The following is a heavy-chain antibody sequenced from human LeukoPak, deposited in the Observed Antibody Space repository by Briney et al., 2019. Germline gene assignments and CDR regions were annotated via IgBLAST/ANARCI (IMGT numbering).Heavy chain of an antibody. CDR1: GDSISTYY. V-gene: IGHV4-59*08. Sequence: SETLSLTCTVSGDSISTYYWSWIRQPPGKGLEWIGYLYYTGSTNYNPSLKSRVTISVDTSKNQFSLKLSSVTAADTAVYFCASPASLNWYWFDPWGQGTLVTVSS. D-gene: IGHD1-1*01. J-gene: IGHJ5*02. CDR3: ASPASLNWYWFDP. CDR2: LYYTGST.